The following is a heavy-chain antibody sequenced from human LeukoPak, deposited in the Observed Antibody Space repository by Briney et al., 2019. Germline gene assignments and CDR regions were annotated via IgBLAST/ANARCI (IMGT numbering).Heavy chain of an antibody. J-gene: IGHJ4*02. Sequence: ASVKVSCKVSGYTLTELSMHWMRQAPGKGLEWMGGFDPEDGGTIYAQKFQGRVTMTEDTSTDTAYMELSSLRSEDTAVYYCNASPYGSSSRHDDYWGQGTLVTVSS. V-gene: IGHV1-24*01. CDR1: GYTLTELS. CDR3: NASPYGSSSRHDDY. CDR2: FDPEDGGT. D-gene: IGHD6-6*01.